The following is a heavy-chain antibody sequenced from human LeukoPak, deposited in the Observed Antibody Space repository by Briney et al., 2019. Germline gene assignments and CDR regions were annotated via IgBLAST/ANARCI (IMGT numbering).Heavy chain of an antibody. V-gene: IGHV1-46*01. CDR2: INPSGGST. D-gene: IGHD6-19*01. CDR3: ARGDSSGWYDDYYYYYGMDV. CDR1: GYTFTSYY. J-gene: IGHJ6*02. Sequence: ASVKVSCKASGYTFTSYYMHWVRQAPGQGLEWMGIINPSGGSTSYAQKFQGRVTMTRDTSTSTVYMELSSLRSEDTAVYYRARGDSSGWYDDYYYYYGMDVWGQGTTVTVSS.